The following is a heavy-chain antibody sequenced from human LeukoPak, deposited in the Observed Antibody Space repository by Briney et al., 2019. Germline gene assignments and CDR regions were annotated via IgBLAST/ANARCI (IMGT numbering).Heavy chain of an antibody. V-gene: IGHV1-46*01. D-gene: IGHD3-22*01. CDR2: INPSGGST. Sequence: ASVKVSCTASGGTFTIYAISWVRQAPGQGLEWMGIINPSGGSTRYAQKFQGRVTMTRDMSTSTVYMELSSLRSEDTAVYYCARGGNEVVADAEYFQHWGQGTLVTVSS. CDR1: GGTFTIYA. J-gene: IGHJ1*01. CDR3: ARGGNEVVADAEYFQH.